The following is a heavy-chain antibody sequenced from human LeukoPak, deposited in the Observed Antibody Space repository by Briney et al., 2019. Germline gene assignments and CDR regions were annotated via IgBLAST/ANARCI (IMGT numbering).Heavy chain of an antibody. CDR3: ASRGRDGYNSAYYYYMDV. V-gene: IGHV4-38-2*01. CDR1: GYSISSDYY. J-gene: IGHJ6*03. D-gene: IGHD5-24*01. Sequence: SETLSLTCAVSGYSISSDYYWDWIRQPPGKGLEWIGSIYHSGGTYYNPSLKSRVTISVDTSKNQFSLKLSSVTAADTAVYYCASRGRDGYNSAYYYYMDVWGKGTTVTVSS. CDR2: IYHSGGT.